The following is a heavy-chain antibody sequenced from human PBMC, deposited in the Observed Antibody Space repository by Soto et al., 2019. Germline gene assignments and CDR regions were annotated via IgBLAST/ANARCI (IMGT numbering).Heavy chain of an antibody. CDR2: IYHRGST. J-gene: IGHJ6*02. CDR3: ARHPHPASYYYDVMDV. V-gene: IGHV4-4*02. Sequence: QVPLQESGPGLVKPSGTLSLTCAVSGGSISSSNWWSWVRQPPGKGLEWIGEIYHRGSTNYNPSLKSRVTISVDKSRNQFALKLSSVTAADTAVYYCARHPHPASYYYDVMDVWGQGTTVTVSS. CDR1: GGSISSSNW.